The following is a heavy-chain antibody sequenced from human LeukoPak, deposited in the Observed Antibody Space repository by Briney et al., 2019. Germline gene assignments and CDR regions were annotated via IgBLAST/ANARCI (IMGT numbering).Heavy chain of an antibody. J-gene: IGHJ6*03. CDR2: IIPIFGTA. Sequence: ASVKVSCKASGGTFSSYAISWVRQAPGQGLEWMGGIIPIFGTADYAQKFQGRVTITADESTSTAYMELSSLRSEDTAVYYCATSRPNYYYYYMDVWGKGTTVTISS. CDR3: ATSRPNYYYYYMDV. D-gene: IGHD2-2*01. CDR1: GGTFSSYA. V-gene: IGHV1-69*01.